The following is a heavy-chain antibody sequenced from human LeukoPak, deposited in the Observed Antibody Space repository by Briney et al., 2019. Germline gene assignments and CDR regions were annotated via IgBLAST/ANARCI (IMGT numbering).Heavy chain of an antibody. Sequence: GGSLRLSCAASGFTFSSYGMHWVRQAPGKGLEWVAFIRYDGSKKYYADSVKGRFTISRDNSKNTLYVQMNSLRVEDTAVYYWARHWLAEYYFDYWGQGTLVSVSS. J-gene: IGHJ4*02. V-gene: IGHV3-30*02. D-gene: IGHD3-9*01. CDR1: GFTFSSYG. CDR2: IRYDGSKK. CDR3: ARHWLAEYYFDY.